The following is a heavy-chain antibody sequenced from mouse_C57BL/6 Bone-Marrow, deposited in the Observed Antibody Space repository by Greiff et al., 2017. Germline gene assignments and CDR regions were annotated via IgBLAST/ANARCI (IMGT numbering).Heavy chain of an antibody. D-gene: IGHD2-4*01. CDR3: ARGWDYDGFAY. Sequence: EVKLVESGGGLVKPGGSLKLSCAASGFTFSDYGMHWVRQAPEKGLEWVAYISSGSSTIYYADTVKGRFTISRDNAKNTLFLQMTSLRSEDTAMYYCARGWDYDGFAYWGQGTLVTVSA. J-gene: IGHJ3*01. CDR1: GFTFSDYG. V-gene: IGHV5-17*01. CDR2: ISSGSSTI.